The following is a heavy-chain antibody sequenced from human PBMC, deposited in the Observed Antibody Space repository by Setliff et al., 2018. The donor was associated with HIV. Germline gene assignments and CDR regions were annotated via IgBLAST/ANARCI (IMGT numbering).Heavy chain of an antibody. CDR1: GDSISNYY. D-gene: IGHD3-10*01. V-gene: IGHV4-4*09. CDR2: IYTTGST. J-gene: IGHJ4*02. Sequence: SETLSLTCTVSGDSISNYYWSWVRQPPGKGLEWIGYIYTTGSTNYNPSLKSRVTMSVDTSKNQFSLRLTSVTAADTAVYFCARAYFGSGIYYWGQGTLVTVSS. CDR3: ARAYFGSGIYY.